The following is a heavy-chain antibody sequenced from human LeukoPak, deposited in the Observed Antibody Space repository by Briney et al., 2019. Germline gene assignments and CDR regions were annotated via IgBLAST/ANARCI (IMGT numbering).Heavy chain of an antibody. V-gene: IGHV4-39*01. Sequence: PSETLSLTCTVSGGSISSSSSYWGWIRQPPGKGLEWIGSIYYTGSTYYNPSLKSRFTISVDTSKNQFSLRLSSATAADTAVYYCARQNSDVHTSFDYWGQGTLVTVSS. CDR1: GGSISSSSSY. CDR3: ARQNSDVHTSFDY. D-gene: IGHD2-21*01. J-gene: IGHJ4*02. CDR2: IYYTGST.